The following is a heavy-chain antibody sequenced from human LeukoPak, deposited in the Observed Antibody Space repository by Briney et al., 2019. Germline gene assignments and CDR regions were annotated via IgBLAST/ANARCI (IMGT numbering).Heavy chain of an antibody. V-gene: IGHV3-23*01. CDR3: AKDDSDYYGSGSLWDADGFDY. Sequence: GGSLRLSCAASGFTFSSYAMSWVRQAPGKGLEWFSAISGSGGSTYYADSVKGRFTISRDNSKNTLYLQMNSLRAEDTAVYYCAKDDSDYYGSGSLWDADGFDYWGQGTLVTVSS. CDR2: ISGSGGST. D-gene: IGHD3-10*01. J-gene: IGHJ4*02. CDR1: GFTFSSYA.